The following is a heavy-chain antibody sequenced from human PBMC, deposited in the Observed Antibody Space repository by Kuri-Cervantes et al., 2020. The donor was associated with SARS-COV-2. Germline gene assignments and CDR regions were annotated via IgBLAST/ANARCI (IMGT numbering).Heavy chain of an antibody. Sequence: SQTLSLTCAVYGGSFSGYYWSWIRQPPGKGLEWIGSIYYSGSTYYNPSLKSRVTISVDTSKNQFSLKLSSVTAADTAVYYCAREGSGWSYPHYYYYGMDVWGQGTTVTVSS. V-gene: IGHV4-34*01. J-gene: IGHJ6*02. CDR3: AREGSGWSYPHYYYYGMDV. D-gene: IGHD6-19*01. CDR2: IYYSGST. CDR1: GGSFSGYY.